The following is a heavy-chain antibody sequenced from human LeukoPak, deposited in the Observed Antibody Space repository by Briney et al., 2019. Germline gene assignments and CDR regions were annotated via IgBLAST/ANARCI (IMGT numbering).Heavy chain of an antibody. V-gene: IGHV3-30*02. Sequence: GGSLRLSCAASGFTFSSYSMNWVRQAPGKGLEWVAFIRYDGINKYYADSVKGRFTISRDNAKNSLYLQMNSLRAEDTALYYCAKGGYYYDSSGYFRFDYWGQGTLVTVSS. J-gene: IGHJ4*02. D-gene: IGHD3-22*01. CDR2: IRYDGINK. CDR3: AKGGYYYDSSGYFRFDY. CDR1: GFTFSSYS.